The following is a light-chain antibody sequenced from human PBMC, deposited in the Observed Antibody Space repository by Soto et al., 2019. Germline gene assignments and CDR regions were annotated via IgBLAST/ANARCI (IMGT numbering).Light chain of an antibody. Sequence: EIVLTQSPGALSLSPGEGATLSCRASQAVISGYLAWYQQKPGQAPRLLMYGVSSRPTGISDRFSGSGSGTEFTLTITRLEPEALAMYYCQQYVVGPFKFGQGTKLQIK. V-gene: IGKV3-20*01. J-gene: IGKJ2*01. CDR3: QQYVVGPFK. CDR1: QAVISGY. CDR2: GVS.